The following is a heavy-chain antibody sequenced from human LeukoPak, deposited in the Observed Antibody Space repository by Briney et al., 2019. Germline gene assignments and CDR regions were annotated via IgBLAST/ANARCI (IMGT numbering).Heavy chain of an antibody. CDR2: MNPNSGNT. CDR1: GYTFTSYD. V-gene: IGHV1-8*03. D-gene: IGHD5-12*01. Sequence: ASVKVSCKASGYTFTSYDINWVRQATGQGLEWMGWMNPNSGNTGYAQKFQGRVTITRNTSISTAYMELSSLRSEDTAVYYCASGRLKIVAGYYYYYMDAWGKGTTVTVSS. CDR3: ASGRLKIVAGYYYYYMDA. J-gene: IGHJ6*03.